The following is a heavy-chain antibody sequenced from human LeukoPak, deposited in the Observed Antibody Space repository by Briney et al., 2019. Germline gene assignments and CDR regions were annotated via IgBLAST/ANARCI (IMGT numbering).Heavy chain of an antibody. CDR1: GFIFSSNS. CDR2: ISGSSSNK. D-gene: IGHD6-19*01. Sequence: GVSLRLSCAASGFIFSSNSMNWVRQAPGKGLEWVASISGSSSNKYYADSVQGRFTISRDNAKNSLCLQMGSLRAEDTAVYYCARPPSTSAWSNSVDDWGQGTLVTVS. CDR3: ARPPSTSAWSNSVDD. J-gene: IGHJ4*02. V-gene: IGHV3-21*01.